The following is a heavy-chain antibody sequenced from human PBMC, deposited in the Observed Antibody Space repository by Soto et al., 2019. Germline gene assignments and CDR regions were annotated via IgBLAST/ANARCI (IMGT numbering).Heavy chain of an antibody. J-gene: IGHJ6*02. CDR3: AKATNNWDYPYGMDV. Sequence: EVQLLEPGGGLVQPGGSLRLSCAASGFTFSSYAMSWVRQAPGTGLEWVSAISGSGGSTYYAGSVKGRFTISRDNSKNTLYLQMSSLSAEDTAVFYCAKATNNWDYPYGMDVWGQGTTVTVSS. D-gene: IGHD1-20*01. CDR1: GFTFSSYA. CDR2: ISGSGGST. V-gene: IGHV3-23*01.